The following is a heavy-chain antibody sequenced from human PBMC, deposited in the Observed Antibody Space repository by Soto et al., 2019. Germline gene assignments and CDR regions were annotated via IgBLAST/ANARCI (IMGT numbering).Heavy chain of an antibody. J-gene: IGHJ4*02. D-gene: IGHD3-10*01. Sequence: QITLKESGPTLVKPTQTLTLTCTFSGFSLDTSGAAVGWTRQPPGKGLEWLSVIYWDDDKRSSPSLRSRLTITKDTSKNQVVLRMTNMDPADTGTYYCAHRDRASGGLFDYWGQGTLVTVSS. CDR2: IYWDDDK. CDR1: GFSLDTSGAA. CDR3: AHRDRASGGLFDY. V-gene: IGHV2-5*02.